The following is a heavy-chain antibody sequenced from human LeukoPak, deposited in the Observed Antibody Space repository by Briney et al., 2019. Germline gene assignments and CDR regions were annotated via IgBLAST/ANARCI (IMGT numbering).Heavy chain of an antibody. D-gene: IGHD3-22*01. CDR3: ARHGYYDSSGSYYFDY. V-gene: IGHV1-2*02. CDR1: GYTFTGYY. CDR2: INPNSGGT. J-gene: IGHJ4*02. Sequence: ASVKVSCKASGYTFTGYYMHWVRQAPGQGLGWMGWINPNSGGTNYAQKFQGRVTMTRDTSISTAYMELSRLRSDDTAVYYCARHGYYDSSGSYYFDYWGQGTLVTVSS.